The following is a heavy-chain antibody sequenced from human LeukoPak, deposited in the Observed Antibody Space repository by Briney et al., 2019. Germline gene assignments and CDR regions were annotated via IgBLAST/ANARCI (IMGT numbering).Heavy chain of an antibody. D-gene: IGHD3-22*01. CDR2: IYHSGST. V-gene: IGHV4-59*01. CDR3: ARDARYYDSSGYYAFDI. J-gene: IGHJ3*02. CDR1: GGSISPYF. Sequence: SETLSLTCTVSGGSISPYFWSWIRQPPGKGLEWIGYIYHSGSTNYNPSLKSRVTISIDKSKKQFSLKLSSVTAADTAVYYCARDARYYDSSGYYAFDIWGQGTVVTDSS.